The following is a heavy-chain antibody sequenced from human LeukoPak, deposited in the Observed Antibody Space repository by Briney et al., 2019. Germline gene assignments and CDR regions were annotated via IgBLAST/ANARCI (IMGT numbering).Heavy chain of an antibody. CDR3: ARDRGSPYYLDY. J-gene: IGHJ4*02. CDR1: GYTFTSYG. V-gene: IGHV1-18*01. D-gene: IGHD2-15*01. CDR2: ISAYNGNT. Sequence: ASVKVSCKASGYTFTSYGISWVRQAPGQGLEWMGWISAYNGNTYYAQKLQGRVTMTTDTATSTAYMELRSLRCDDTAVYYCARDRGSPYYLDYWGQGTLVTVSA.